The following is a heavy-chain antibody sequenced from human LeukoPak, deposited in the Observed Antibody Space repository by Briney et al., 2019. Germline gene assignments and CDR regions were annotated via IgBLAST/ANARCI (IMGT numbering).Heavy chain of an antibody. Sequence: PGGSLRLSCAASGFTFSTYTMNWVRQAPGKGLEWVSSISSSSRYIYYADSVKGRFTISRDNANNSLYLQVNSLRPEDTAVYFCTRDRIVASIIGYYFDYWGQGILVTVSS. D-gene: IGHD5-12*01. CDR1: GFTFSTYT. CDR2: ISSSSRYI. CDR3: TRDRIVASIIGYYFDY. J-gene: IGHJ4*02. V-gene: IGHV3-21*01.